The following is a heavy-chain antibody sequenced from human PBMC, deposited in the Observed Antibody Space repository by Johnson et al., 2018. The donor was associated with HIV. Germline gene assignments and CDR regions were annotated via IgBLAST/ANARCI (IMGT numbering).Heavy chain of an antibody. CDR1: GFTFDDYG. D-gene: IGHD1-26*01. J-gene: IGHJ3*02. V-gene: IGHV3-20*04. Sequence: VQLVESGGGVVRPGGSLRLSCAASGFTFDDYGMSWVRQAPGKGLEWVSGINWNGGSTGYADSVKGRFTISRDNSKNTLYLQMNSLRAEDTAVYYCARGAGIVGALRHFDIWGQGTMVTVSS. CDR2: INWNGGST. CDR3: ARGAGIVGALRHFDI.